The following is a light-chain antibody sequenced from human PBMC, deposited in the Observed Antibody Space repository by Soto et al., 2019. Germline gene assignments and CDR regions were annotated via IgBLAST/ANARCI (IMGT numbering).Light chain of an antibody. CDR3: QVYYIWPRP. CDR1: ENIRTN. V-gene: IGKV3-15*01. Sequence: EIGMTQSPATLSVSPGERATLTCRASENIRTNLAWYQQKPGPAPALRFYGASTRATGLPARFSGTGSGSELTLTINILQAEDCAVDYCQVYYIWPRPFGHGTRLDIK. J-gene: IGKJ5*01. CDR2: GAS.